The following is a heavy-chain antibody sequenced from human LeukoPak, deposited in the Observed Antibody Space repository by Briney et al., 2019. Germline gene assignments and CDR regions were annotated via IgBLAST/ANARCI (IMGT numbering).Heavy chain of an antibody. CDR3: ARGYYYDRTHVGYYFDY. J-gene: IGHJ4*02. D-gene: IGHD3-22*01. Sequence: GGSLRLSCAASGFTFSSYAMHWVRQAPGKGLEWVAVISYDGSNKYYAESVKGRFTISRDNSKNTLYLQMNSLRAEDTAVYYCARGYYYDRTHVGYYFDYWGQGTLVTVSS. CDR2: ISYDGSNK. V-gene: IGHV3-30-3*01. CDR1: GFTFSSYA.